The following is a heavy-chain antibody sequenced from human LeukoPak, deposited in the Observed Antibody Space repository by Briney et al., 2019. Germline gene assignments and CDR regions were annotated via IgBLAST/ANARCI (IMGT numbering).Heavy chain of an antibody. V-gene: IGHV1-18*04. Sequence: ASVKVSCKASGYTFTSYYMHWVRQAPGQGLEWMGWISAYNGNTNYAQKLQGRVTMTTDTSTSTAYMELRSLRSDDTAVYYCARVWGTVTTTDYWGQGTLVTVSS. D-gene: IGHD4-17*01. CDR2: ISAYNGNT. CDR1: GYTFTSYY. CDR3: ARVWGTVTTTDY. J-gene: IGHJ4*02.